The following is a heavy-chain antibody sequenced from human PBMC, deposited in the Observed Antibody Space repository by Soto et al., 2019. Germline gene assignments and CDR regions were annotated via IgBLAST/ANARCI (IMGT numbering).Heavy chain of an antibody. V-gene: IGHV3-23*01. D-gene: IGHD2-15*01. J-gene: IGHJ4*02. Sequence: GSLRLSGAASGFSIGSSAWSWVRQAPGKGLDWVSTIGGNGVTTFYADSVKGRFTISRDISRNTVFLQMSSLRAEDTALYYCAKSSRYCSGGGCFYYFDYWGQGTLVTVSS. CDR3: AKSSRYCSGGGCFYYFDY. CDR1: GFSIGSSA. CDR2: IGGNGVTT.